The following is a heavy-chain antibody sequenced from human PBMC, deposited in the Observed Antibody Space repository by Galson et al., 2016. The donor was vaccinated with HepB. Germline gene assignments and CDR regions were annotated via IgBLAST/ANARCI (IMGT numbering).Heavy chain of an antibody. J-gene: IGHJ4*02. CDR1: GGSISGGDYY. D-gene: IGHD3-16*01. CDR3: ARGSAFGGVDN. CDR2: IYYSGST. V-gene: IGHV4-30-4*01. Sequence: LSLTCTVSGGSISGGDYYWSWIRQPPGKGLEWIGYIYYSGSTYHSPSLKSRVTISVDTSKNQFSLKLNSVTAADAAVYYCARGSAFGGVDNWGQGTLVTVSS.